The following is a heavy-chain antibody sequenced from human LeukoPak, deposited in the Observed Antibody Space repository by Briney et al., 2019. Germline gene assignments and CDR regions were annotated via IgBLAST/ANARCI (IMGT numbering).Heavy chain of an antibody. CDR2: FDPEDGET. CDR1: GYTLTELS. V-gene: IGHV1-24*01. Sequence: ASVKVSCTVSGYTLTELSMHWVRQAPGKGLEWMGGFDPEDGETIYAQKFQGRVTMTEDTSTDTAYMELSSLRSEDTAVYYCATVKGKGVGAQERYYYGMDVWGQGTTVTVSS. J-gene: IGHJ6*02. CDR3: ATVKGKGVGAQERYYYGMDV. D-gene: IGHD1-26*01.